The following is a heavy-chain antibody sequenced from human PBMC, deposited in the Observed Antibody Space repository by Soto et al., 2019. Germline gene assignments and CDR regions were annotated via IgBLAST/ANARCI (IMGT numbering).Heavy chain of an antibody. D-gene: IGHD3-16*02. J-gene: IGHJ6*02. CDR1: GFAFNSYA. CDR2: ISHDGGHT. Sequence: GSLRLSCAASGFAFNSYAMHWVRQAPGKGLEWVAVISHDGGHTYYADSVKGRFTISRDNSENTLYLQMTSLRVEDTAVYFCAKDFSFYESWTSPRYGVDVWGQGTTVTAP. V-gene: IGHV3-30*18. CDR3: AKDFSFYESWTSPRYGVDV.